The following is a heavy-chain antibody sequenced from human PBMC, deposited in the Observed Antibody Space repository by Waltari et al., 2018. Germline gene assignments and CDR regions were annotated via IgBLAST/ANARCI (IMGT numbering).Heavy chain of an antibody. D-gene: IGHD6-19*01. J-gene: IGHJ4*02. CDR1: GYSISSGYY. V-gene: IGHV4-38-2*01. Sequence: QVQLQESGPGLVKPSETLSLTCAVSGYSISSGYYWGWIRQPPGKGLEWIGSIYHSGSTYYNPSLKSRVTISVDTSKNQFSLKLSSVTAADTAVYYCARQGSSGWSEFDYWGQGTLVTVSS. CDR3: ARQGSSGWSEFDY. CDR2: IYHSGST.